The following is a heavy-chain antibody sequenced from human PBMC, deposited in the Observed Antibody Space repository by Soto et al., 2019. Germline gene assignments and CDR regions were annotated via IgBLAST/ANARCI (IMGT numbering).Heavy chain of an antibody. V-gene: IGHV1-69*13. D-gene: IGHD3-22*01. CDR1: GGTFSSYA. CDR2: TIPIFGTA. CDR3: ASPGQFLTMIVREGAFDI. Sequence: GASVKVSCKASGGTFSSYAISWVRQAPGQGLEWMGGTIPIFGTANYAQKFQGRVTITADESTSTAYMELSSLRSEDTAVYYCASPGQFLTMIVREGAFDIWGQGTMVTVSS. J-gene: IGHJ3*02.